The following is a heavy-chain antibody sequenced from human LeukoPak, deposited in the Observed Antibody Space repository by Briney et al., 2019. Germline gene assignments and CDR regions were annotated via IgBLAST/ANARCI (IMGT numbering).Heavy chain of an antibody. J-gene: IGHJ6*02. CDR2: ISYDGRNK. CDR3: ARELYSSPPLIYYYGMDV. V-gene: IGHV3-30*04. CDR1: RFTFSSYA. D-gene: IGHD6-13*01. Sequence: GGSLRLSCAPSRFTFSSYAMHWVRQAPGTGLEWVAVISYDGRNKYYADSAKSRFTISRDNSKNTLYLQMNSLRAEDTAVYYCARELYSSPPLIYYYGMDVWGQGTTVTVSS.